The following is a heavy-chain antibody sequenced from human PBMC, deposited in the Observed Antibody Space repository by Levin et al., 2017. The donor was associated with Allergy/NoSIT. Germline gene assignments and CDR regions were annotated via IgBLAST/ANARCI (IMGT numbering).Heavy chain of an antibody. CDR3: TTDSQEPILYWWCMLPGSCNYMDV. CDR2: IKSKTDGGTT. V-gene: IGHV3-15*01. D-gene: IGHD2-8*02. J-gene: IGHJ6*03. CDR1: GFTFSNAW. Sequence: PGGSLRLSCAASGFTFSNAWMSWVRQAPGKGLEWVGRIKSKTDGGTTDYAAPVKGRFTISRDYSKNTLYLQMNSLKTEDTAVYYGTTDSQEPILYWWCMLPGSCNYMDVWGKGTTVTVSS.